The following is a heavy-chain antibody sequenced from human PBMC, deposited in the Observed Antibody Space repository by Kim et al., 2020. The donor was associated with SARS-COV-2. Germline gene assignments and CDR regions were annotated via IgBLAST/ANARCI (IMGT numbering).Heavy chain of an antibody. Sequence: YYADSVKGRFTISRDNAKNSLYLQMNSLRAEDTAVYYCARDKEGFGEYDYWGQGTLVTVSS. CDR3: ARDKEGFGEYDY. J-gene: IGHJ4*02. V-gene: IGHV3-11*04. D-gene: IGHD3-10*01.